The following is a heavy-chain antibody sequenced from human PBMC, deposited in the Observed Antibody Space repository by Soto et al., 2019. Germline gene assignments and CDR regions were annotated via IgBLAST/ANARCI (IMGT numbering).Heavy chain of an antibody. Sequence: QVQLQESGPGLVKPSQTLSLTCTVSGGSISSGGYYLSWIRQHPGKGLEWIGYIYYSGSTYYNPSLTSRVNKSVETSKNQFSLKLSSVTAADTAVYYCAGDRDILSDDAFDIWVQGTMVTVSS. J-gene: IGHJ3*02. CDR1: GGSISSGGYY. CDR3: AGDRDILSDDAFDI. V-gene: IGHV4-31*03. CDR2: IYYSGST. D-gene: IGHD3-9*01.